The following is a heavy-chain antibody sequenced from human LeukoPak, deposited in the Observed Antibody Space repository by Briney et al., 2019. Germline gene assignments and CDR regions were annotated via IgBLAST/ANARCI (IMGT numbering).Heavy chain of an antibody. D-gene: IGHD6-13*01. J-gene: IGHJ4*02. CDR3: ARADSSSWDQ. Sequence: GGSLRLSCAASGFTFSSYWMSWLRQAPGKGLEWVANIKPDGSEKYYADSVKGRFTISRDNAKNSPYLQMNSLRTEDTALYYCARADSSSWDQWGQGTLVTVSS. V-gene: IGHV3-7*01. CDR2: IKPDGSEK. CDR1: GFTFSSYW.